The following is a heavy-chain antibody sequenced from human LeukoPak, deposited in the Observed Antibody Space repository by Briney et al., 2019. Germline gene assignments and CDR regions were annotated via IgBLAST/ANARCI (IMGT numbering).Heavy chain of an antibody. D-gene: IGHD6-19*01. Sequence: SQTLSLTCAISGDSVSSKSAAWNWIRQSPSRGLEWLGRTYYRSKWNNDYAGSVKSRITINPDTSKNQFSLQLNSVTPEDMAVYYCARAGGGGRSFDIWGQGTMVTVSS. CDR1: GDSVSSKSAA. CDR2: TYYRSKWNN. CDR3: ARAGGGGRSFDI. J-gene: IGHJ3*02. V-gene: IGHV6-1*01.